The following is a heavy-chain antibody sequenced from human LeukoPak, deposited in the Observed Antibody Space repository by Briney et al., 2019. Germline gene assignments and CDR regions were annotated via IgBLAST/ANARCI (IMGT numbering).Heavy chain of an antibody. CDR1: GFTFSSCG. Sequence: SGGSLRLPCAASGFTFSSCGFNWVRQAPGKGLEWLSSIGPTGTDRYYADSVRGRFTISRDNAKNSMYLQMDSLRDEDTAVYYCATETIGRHYDYWGQGTLLTVSS. CDR3: ATETIGRHYDY. V-gene: IGHV3-21*01. D-gene: IGHD1-14*01. CDR2: IGPTGTDR. J-gene: IGHJ4*02.